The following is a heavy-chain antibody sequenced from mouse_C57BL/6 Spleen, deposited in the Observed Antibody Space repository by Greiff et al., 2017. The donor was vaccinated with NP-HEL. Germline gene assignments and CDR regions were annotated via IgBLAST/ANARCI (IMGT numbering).Heavy chain of an antibody. CDR1: GYTFTSYW. CDR3: ARSGDGHYGFAD. CDR2: IDPSDSYT. V-gene: IGHV1-59*01. Sequence: QVQLQQPGAELVRPGTSVKLSCKASGYTFTSYWMHWVKQRPGQGLEWIGVIDPSDSYTNYNQKFKGKATLTVDTSSSTAYMQLSSLTSEDSAVYYCARSGDGHYGFADWGQGTLVTVSA. J-gene: IGHJ3*01. D-gene: IGHD2-3*01.